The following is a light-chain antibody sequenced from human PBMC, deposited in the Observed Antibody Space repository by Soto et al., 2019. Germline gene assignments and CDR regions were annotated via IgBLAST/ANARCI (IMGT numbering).Light chain of an antibody. Sequence: DIQMSQSPSTLSASVGDRVTITCRASQSINDWLAWYQQKPGKAPKLLIYKASTLQSGVPSRFSGSGSGTEFTLTISSLHPDDFATYYCQQYETYSRTFGQGTKLYIK. V-gene: IGKV1-5*03. CDR2: KAS. CDR3: QQYETYSRT. CDR1: QSINDW. J-gene: IGKJ1*01.